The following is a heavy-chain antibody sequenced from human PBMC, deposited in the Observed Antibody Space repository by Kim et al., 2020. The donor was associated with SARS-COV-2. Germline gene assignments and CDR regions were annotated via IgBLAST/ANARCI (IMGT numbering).Heavy chain of an antibody. CDR1: GGSISSYY. J-gene: IGHJ5*02. CDR2: IYYSGST. Sequence: SETLSLTCTVSGGSISSYYWSWIRQPPGKGLEWIGYIYYSGSTNYNPSLKSRVTISVDTSKNQFSLKLSSVTAADTAVYYCAREVHSSSWYGGASTNWFDPWGQGTLVTVSS. V-gene: IGHV4-59*01. CDR3: AREVHSSSWYGGASTNWFDP. D-gene: IGHD6-13*01.